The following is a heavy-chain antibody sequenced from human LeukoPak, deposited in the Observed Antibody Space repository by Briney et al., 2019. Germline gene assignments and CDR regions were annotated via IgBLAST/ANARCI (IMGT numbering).Heavy chain of an antibody. V-gene: IGHV3-48*03. CDR1: GFTFSSYE. CDR2: ISSSGSTI. Sequence: GGSLRLSCAASGFTFSSYEMNWVRQARGKVLEWVSYISSSGSTIYYADSVKGRFTISRDNAKNSLYLQMNSLRAEDTAVYYCARDKELELRNPNTYYFDYWGQGTLVTVSS. CDR3: ARDKELELRNPNTYYFDY. D-gene: IGHD1-7*01. J-gene: IGHJ4*02.